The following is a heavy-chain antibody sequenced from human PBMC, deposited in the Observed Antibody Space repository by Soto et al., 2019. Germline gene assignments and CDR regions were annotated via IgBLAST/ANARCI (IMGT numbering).Heavy chain of an antibody. CDR1: GYTFTANY. CDR3: AREISSSWMDV. J-gene: IGHJ6*02. D-gene: IGHD6-13*01. V-gene: IGHV1-2*04. Sequence: QVQLVQSGAEVKKPGASVKVSCKASGYTFTANYLHWVRQAPGQGLEWMGWINPNSGVTNYAQRFQAWVTMTRDTSISTADMELSRLTSDDTAVYYCAREISSSWMDVWGQGTTVTVSS. CDR2: INPNSGVT.